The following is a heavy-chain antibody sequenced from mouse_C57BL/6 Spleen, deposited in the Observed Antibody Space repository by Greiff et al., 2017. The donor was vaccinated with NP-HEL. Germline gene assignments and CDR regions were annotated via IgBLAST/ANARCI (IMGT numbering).Heavy chain of an antibody. J-gene: IGHJ1*03. CDR2: ISYDGSN. D-gene: IGHD2-1*01. CDR3: AREGPFYYGNYEWYFDV. Sequence: EVQLQESGPGLVKPSQSLSLTCSVTGYSITSGYYWNWIRQFPGNKLEWMGYISYDGSNNYNPSLKNRISITRDKSKNQFFLKLNSVTTEDTATYYCAREGPFYYGNYEWYFDVWGTGTTVTVSS. V-gene: IGHV3-6*01. CDR1: GYSITSGYY.